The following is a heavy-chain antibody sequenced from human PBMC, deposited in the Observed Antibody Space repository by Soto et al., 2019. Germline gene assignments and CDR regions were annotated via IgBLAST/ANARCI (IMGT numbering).Heavy chain of an antibody. D-gene: IGHD4-17*01. CDR3: ARRYGANFDY. V-gene: IGHV4-59*08. J-gene: IGHJ4*02. CDR2: IYYSGST. Sequence: QVQLQVSGPGLVKPSETLSLTCTVTGGSISSYYWSWIRQPPGKGLEWIGYIYYSGSTNYNPSLKSRVTISVDTSKNQFSLKLSSVTAADTAGYYCARRYGANFDYWGQGTLVTVSS. CDR1: GGSISSYY.